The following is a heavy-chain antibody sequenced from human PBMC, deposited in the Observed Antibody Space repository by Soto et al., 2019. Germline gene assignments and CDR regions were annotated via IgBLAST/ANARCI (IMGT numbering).Heavy chain of an antibody. CDR3: ARDCSSTSCYPFDY. Sequence: XGSLRLSCAASGFTLISYAMHWVRQAPGKGLEWVAVISYDGSNKYYADSVKGRFTISRDNSKNTLYLQMNSLRAEDTAVYYCARDCSSTSCYPFDYWGQGTLVTVSS. CDR2: ISYDGSNK. J-gene: IGHJ4*02. V-gene: IGHV3-30-3*01. CDR1: GFTLISYA. D-gene: IGHD2-2*01.